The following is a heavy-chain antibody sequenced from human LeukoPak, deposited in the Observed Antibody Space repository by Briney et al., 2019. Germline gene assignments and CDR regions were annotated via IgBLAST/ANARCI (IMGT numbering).Heavy chain of an antibody. Sequence: ASVKVSCKASGYTFTGYYMHWVRQAPGQGLEGMGWINPNSGGTNYAQKFQGRVTITRDTSASTAYMELSSLRSEDMAVYYCARGRDSSGYYRYWDQGTLVTVSS. D-gene: IGHD3-22*01. CDR3: ARGRDSSGYYRY. V-gene: IGHV1-2*02. J-gene: IGHJ4*02. CDR2: INPNSGGT. CDR1: GYTFTGYY.